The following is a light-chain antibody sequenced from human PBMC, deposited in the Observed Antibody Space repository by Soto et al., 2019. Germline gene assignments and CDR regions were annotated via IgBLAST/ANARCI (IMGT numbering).Light chain of an antibody. V-gene: IGLV2-23*02. CDR3: YSYAGDRGV. Sequence: QSALTQPASVSGTPGQSITISCTGTSSDVGSYNFVSWYQQHPGKAPKVMIYEVTKRPSGVSNRFSGSKSGNTASLTISGLQAEDEADYYCYSYAGDRGVFGTGTQLTVL. CDR1: SSDVGSYNF. CDR2: EVT. J-gene: IGLJ1*01.